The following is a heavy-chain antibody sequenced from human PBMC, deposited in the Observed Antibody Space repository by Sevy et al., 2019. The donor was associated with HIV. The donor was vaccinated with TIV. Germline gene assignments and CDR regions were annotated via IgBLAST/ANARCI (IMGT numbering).Heavy chain of an antibody. Sequence: GGSLRLSCAASGFIFSDYYMNWIRQAPGKGLEYVSYISSSGSTVDYADSVKGRFTISRDNSKNTLYLQMNSLRAEDTAVYYCAKSLPDIVVVPAAQYGMDVWGQGTTVTVSS. J-gene: IGHJ6*02. V-gene: IGHV3-11*04. CDR1: GFIFSDYY. D-gene: IGHD2-2*01. CDR2: ISSSGSTV. CDR3: AKSLPDIVVVPAAQYGMDV.